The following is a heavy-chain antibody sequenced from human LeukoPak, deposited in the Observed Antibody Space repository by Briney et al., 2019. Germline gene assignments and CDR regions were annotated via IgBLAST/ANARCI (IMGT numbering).Heavy chain of an antibody. CDR1: GFPFTSHW. CDR2: INSDGSEK. Sequence: GGSLRLSCAASGFPFTSHWLSWFRQSPGRGLEWVAHINSDGSEKNYVDSVKGRFTISRDNARSSQFLQMNSLRAEDTAVYYCASGGGWVFFNWGQGTLGTVSS. CDR3: ASGGGWVFFN. D-gene: IGHD6-19*01. V-gene: IGHV3-7*01. J-gene: IGHJ4*02.